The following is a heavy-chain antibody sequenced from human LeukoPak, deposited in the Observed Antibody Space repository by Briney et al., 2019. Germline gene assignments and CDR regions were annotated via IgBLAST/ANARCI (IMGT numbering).Heavy chain of an antibody. CDR3: ARALVTSIYYGLDV. CDR2: VSTDGGDT. D-gene: IGHD5-18*01. CDR1: GSTFSSYA. J-gene: IGHJ6*02. Sequence: AGGSLRLSCSASGSTFSSYAMHWVRQAPGKGPEYVCGVSTDGGDTYYANSVKGRFSISRDNSKKMLYLQMGSLRSEDMAVYYCARALVTSIYYGLDVWGQGTTVTVSS. V-gene: IGHV3-64*01.